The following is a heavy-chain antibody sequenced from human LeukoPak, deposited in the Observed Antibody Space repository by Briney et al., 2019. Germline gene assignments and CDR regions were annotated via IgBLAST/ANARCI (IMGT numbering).Heavy chain of an antibody. CDR2: ISSSSSYI. V-gene: IGHV3-21*01. Sequence: PGGSLRLSCAASGFTFSSYSMNWVRQAPGKGLEWVSSISSSSSYIYYADSVKGRFTISRDNAKNSLYLQMNSLRAEDTAVYYCASREGVSLLWFGEPYYFDYWGQGTLVTVSS. CDR3: ASREGVSLLWFGEPYYFDY. J-gene: IGHJ4*02. D-gene: IGHD3-10*01. CDR1: GFTFSSYS.